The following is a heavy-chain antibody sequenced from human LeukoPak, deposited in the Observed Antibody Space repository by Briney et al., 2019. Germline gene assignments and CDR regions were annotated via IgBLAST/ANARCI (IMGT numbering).Heavy chain of an antibody. D-gene: IGHD4-11*01. CDR1: GGSISSYY. V-gene: IGHV4-59*01. J-gene: IGHJ4*02. CDR2: IYYSGST. Sequence: SETLSLTCTVSGGSISSYYWSWIRQPPGKGLEWIGYIYYSGSTNYNPSLKSRVTISVDTSKSQFSLKLSSVTAADTAVYYCARDGYSNSFDYWGQGTLVTVSS. CDR3: ARDGYSNSFDY.